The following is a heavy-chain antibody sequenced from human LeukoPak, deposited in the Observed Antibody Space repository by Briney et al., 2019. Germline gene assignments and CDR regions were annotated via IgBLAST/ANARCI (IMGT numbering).Heavy chain of an antibody. J-gene: IGHJ4*02. V-gene: IGHV4-38-2*01. CDR2: IYHSGST. D-gene: IGHD1-26*01. CDR1: GYSISSGYY. Sequence: PSETLSLTCAVSGYSISSGYYWGWIRQPPGKGLEWIGSIYHSGSTYYNPSLKSRVTISVDTSKNRFSLKLSSVTAADTAVYYCARPKWELSPDLFFDYWGQGTLVTVSS. CDR3: ARPKWELSPDLFFDY.